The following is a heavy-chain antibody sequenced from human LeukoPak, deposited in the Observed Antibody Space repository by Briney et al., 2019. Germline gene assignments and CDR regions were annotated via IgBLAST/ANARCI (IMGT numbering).Heavy chain of an antibody. J-gene: IGHJ4*02. CDR2: INHSGST. CDR1: GGSFSGYY. V-gene: IGHV4-34*01. D-gene: IGHD2-8*01. CDR3: ARGGRWRQRLMVYAMKLDY. Sequence: SETLSLTCAVYGGSFSGYYWGWIRQPPGKGLEWIGEINHSGSTNYNPSLKSRVTISVDTSKNQFSLKLSSVTAADTAVYYCARGGRWRQRLMVYAMKLDYWGQGTLVTVSS.